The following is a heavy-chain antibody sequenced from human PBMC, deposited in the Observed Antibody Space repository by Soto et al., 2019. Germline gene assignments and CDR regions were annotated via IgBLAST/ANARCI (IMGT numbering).Heavy chain of an antibody. Sequence: QVQLVQSGAEVKKPGASVKVSCKASGYTFTSYYMHWVRQAPGQGLEWMGIINPSGGSTSYAQKFEGRVTMTGDTSTSTVYMELSSLRSEDTAVYYCARDGPDYGDYVLLAGRPNWFDPWGQGTLVTVSS. CDR2: INPSGGST. CDR3: ARDGPDYGDYVLLAGRPNWFDP. V-gene: IGHV1-46*03. CDR1: GYTFTSYY. D-gene: IGHD4-17*01. J-gene: IGHJ5*02.